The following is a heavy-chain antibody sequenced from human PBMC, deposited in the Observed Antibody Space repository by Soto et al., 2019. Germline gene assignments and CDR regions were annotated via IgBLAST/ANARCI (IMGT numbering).Heavy chain of an antibody. CDR1: GFTFSSYA. D-gene: IGHD3-16*02. J-gene: IGHJ4*02. Sequence: QVQLVESGGGVVQPGRSLRLSCAASGFTFSSYAMHWVRQAPGKGLEWVAVISYDGSDKYYADSVKGRFTISRDNSKNTLNLQKNSLRADEPAVYYCAKALGELSPESYDYWGQGTLITVSS. CDR3: AKALGELSPESYDY. CDR2: ISYDGSDK. V-gene: IGHV3-30*18.